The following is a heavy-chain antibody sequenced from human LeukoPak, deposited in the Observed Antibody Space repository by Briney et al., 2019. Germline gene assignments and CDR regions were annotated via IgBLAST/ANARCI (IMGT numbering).Heavy chain of an antibody. V-gene: IGHV3-9*01. J-gene: IGHJ4*02. CDR1: GFTFDDYA. Sequence: PGGSLRLSCAASGFTFDDYAMHWVRQAPGKGLEWVSGISWNSGSIGYADSVKGRFTISRDNAKNSLYLQMNSLRAEDTALYYCAKIAVSSGHYDYWGQGTLVTVSS. D-gene: IGHD6-19*01. CDR3: AKIAVSSGHYDY. CDR2: ISWNSGSI.